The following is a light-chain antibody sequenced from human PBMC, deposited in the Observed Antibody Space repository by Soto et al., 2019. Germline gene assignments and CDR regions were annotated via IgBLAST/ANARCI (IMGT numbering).Light chain of an antibody. Sequence: EIVMTQSPGTLSLSPGERATLSCRANQSVTSNYLAWYQQKPGQPPRLLIYGASRRATGIPDRFIGSGSGTDFTLTISRLEPEDFAVYYCQHYITSLTTFGQGTKVDIK. CDR3: QHYITSLTT. CDR1: QSVTSNY. J-gene: IGKJ1*01. CDR2: GAS. V-gene: IGKV3-20*01.